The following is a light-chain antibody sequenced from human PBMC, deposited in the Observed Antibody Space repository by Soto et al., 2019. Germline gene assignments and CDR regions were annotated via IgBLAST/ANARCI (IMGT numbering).Light chain of an antibody. CDR1: SSDVGAYDF. J-gene: IGLJ1*01. CDR2: DVT. CDR3: CSFAASSTLYV. Sequence: QSALTQPRSVSGSPGQSVTISCTGTSSDVGAYDFVSWYQQHPGKAPQLMIYDVTKRPSGVPDRFSGSKSGNTASLTISGLQAEDEADYYCCSFAASSTLYVFGTGTKLTVL. V-gene: IGLV2-11*01.